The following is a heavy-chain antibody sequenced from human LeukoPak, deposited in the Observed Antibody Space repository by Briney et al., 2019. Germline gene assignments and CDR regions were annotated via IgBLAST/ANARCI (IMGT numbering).Heavy chain of an antibody. CDR1: GGSISNDY. D-gene: IGHD3-16*01. CDR3: ARAGGAAPPDY. J-gene: IGHJ4*02. Sequence: SETLSLTCTVSGGSISNDYWSWIRQPAGKGLEWIGRVHSSGSTSYNPSLKSRVTMSIDTSKNQFSLKLTSVTAADTAVYYCARAGGAAPPDYWGQGTLVTVSS. CDR2: VHSSGST. V-gene: IGHV4-4*07.